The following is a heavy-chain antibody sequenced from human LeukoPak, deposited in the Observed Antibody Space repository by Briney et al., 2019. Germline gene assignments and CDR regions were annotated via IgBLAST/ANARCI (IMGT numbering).Heavy chain of an antibody. CDR1: GFTFSSYW. D-gene: IGHD2-21*01. V-gene: IGHV3-74*01. Sequence: GGSLRLSCAASGFTFSSYWMHWVRQGPGKGLVWVSRINSDGSSTSYADSVKGRFTISRDNSKNTLYLQMNSLRAEDTAVYYCARTLFEDGMDVWGQGTTVTVSS. CDR2: INSDGSST. J-gene: IGHJ6*02. CDR3: ARTLFEDGMDV.